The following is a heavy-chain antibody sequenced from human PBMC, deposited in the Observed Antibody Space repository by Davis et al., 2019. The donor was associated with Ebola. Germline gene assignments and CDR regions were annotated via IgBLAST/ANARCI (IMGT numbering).Heavy chain of an antibody. V-gene: IGHV1-2*04. D-gene: IGHD2-15*01. Sequence: ASVKVSCKASGYTFTGYYMHWVRQAPGQGLEWMGWINPNSGGTNYAQKFQGWVTMTRDTSISTAYMELSRLRSDDTAVYYCAREHCSGGSCYSRFDYWGQGTLVTVSS. CDR3: AREHCSGGSCYSRFDY. CDR2: INPNSGGT. CDR1: GYTFTGYY. J-gene: IGHJ4*02.